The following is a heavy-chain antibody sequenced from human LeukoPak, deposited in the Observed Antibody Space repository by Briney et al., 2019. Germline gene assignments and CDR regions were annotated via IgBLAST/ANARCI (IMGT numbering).Heavy chain of an antibody. CDR2: MNPNGGNT. CDR3: ARAGGVGSGWRYYYYYYGMDV. J-gene: IGHJ6*02. D-gene: IGHD6-19*01. CDR1: GYTFTSYD. V-gene: IGHV1-8*01. Sequence: GASVKVSCKASGYTFTSYDINWVRQATGQGLEWMGWMNPNGGNTGYAQKFQGRVTMTRNTSISTAYMELSSLRSEDTAVYYCARAGGVGSGWRYYYYYYGMDVWGQGTTVTVSS.